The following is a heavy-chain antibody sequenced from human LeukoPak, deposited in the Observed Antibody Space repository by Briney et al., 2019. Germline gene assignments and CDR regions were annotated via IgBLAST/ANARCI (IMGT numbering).Heavy chain of an antibody. Sequence: ASVKVSCKASGGTFSSYAISWVRQAPGQGLEWMGRIIPIFGIANYAQKFQGRVTITADKSTSTAYMELNSLRSEDTAVYYCASFNSDIVVVPAAMTGMDVWGQGTTVTVSS. CDR2: IIPIFGIA. J-gene: IGHJ6*02. V-gene: IGHV1-69*04. CDR3: ASFNSDIVVVPAAMTGMDV. D-gene: IGHD2-2*01. CDR1: GGTFSSYA.